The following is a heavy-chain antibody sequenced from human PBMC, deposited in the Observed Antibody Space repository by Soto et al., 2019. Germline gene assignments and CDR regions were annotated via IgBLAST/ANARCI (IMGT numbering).Heavy chain of an antibody. Sequence: GASVKVSCKASGYVFSDYYMHWVRQAPGQGLEWMGYVNPQSGGTKYDEKFQDRVTLTRDTPKTTVYMELRGLTSADTAVYYCARDRVRSPDGVDSF. CDR2: VNPQSGGT. J-gene: IGHJ3*01. V-gene: IGHV1-2*02. CDR1: GYVFSDYY. D-gene: IGHD3-10*01. CDR3: ARDRVRSPDGVDSF.